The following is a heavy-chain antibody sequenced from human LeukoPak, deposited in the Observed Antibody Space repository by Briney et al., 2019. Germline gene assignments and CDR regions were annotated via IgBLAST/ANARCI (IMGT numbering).Heavy chain of an antibody. CDR2: ISYDGSNK. CDR1: GFTFSSYA. D-gene: IGHD6-19*01. CDR3: ARDRGSSGRYLFDY. Sequence: GGSLRLSCAASGFTFSSYAMHWVRQAPGKGLEWVAVISYDGSNKYYADSVKGRFTISRDNSKNTLYLQMNSLRAEDTAVYYCARDRGSSGRYLFDYWGQGTLVTVSS. J-gene: IGHJ4*02. V-gene: IGHV3-30-3*01.